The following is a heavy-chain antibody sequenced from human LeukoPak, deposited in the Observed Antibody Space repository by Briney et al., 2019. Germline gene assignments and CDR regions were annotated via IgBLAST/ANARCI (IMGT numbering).Heavy chain of an antibody. Sequence: PSETLSLTCTVSGGSFSSGLYYWTWIRQPAGKGLEWIGEINHSGSTNYNPSLKSRVTISVDTSKNQFSLKLSSVTAADTAVYYCARPKGPLTTYRNWYFDLWGRGTLVTVSS. J-gene: IGHJ2*01. V-gene: IGHV4-61*10. CDR1: GGSFSSGLYY. D-gene: IGHD1-1*01. CDR3: ARPKGPLTTYRNWYFDL. CDR2: INHSGST.